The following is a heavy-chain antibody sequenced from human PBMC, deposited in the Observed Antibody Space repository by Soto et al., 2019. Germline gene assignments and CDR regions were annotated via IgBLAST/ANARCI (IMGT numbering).Heavy chain of an antibody. CDR2: VRGNGDPP. Sequence: GGSLRLSCSASGFTFSSYAMHWVRQAPGKRLEYVSGVRGNGDPPFYADSVKGRFTISRDNSKNTLYLQMSSLSADDTAVYYCVKSRGGNNFDFFDWGQGALVTVSS. D-gene: IGHD5-12*01. J-gene: IGHJ4*02. CDR1: GFTFSSYA. CDR3: VKSRGGNNFDFFD. V-gene: IGHV3-64D*06.